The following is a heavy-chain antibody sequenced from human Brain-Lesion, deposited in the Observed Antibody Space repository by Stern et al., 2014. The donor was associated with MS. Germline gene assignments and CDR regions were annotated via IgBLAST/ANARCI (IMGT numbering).Heavy chain of an antibody. D-gene: IGHD1-14*01. CDR2: IIPILGVA. J-gene: IGHJ6*02. V-gene: IGHV1-69*09. Sequence: QVQLVESGAELKKPGSSVKVSCKASGGTFSSYTVSWVRQAPGHGLEWMGKIIPILGVANYAPKFQGRVTITADKFTGTAYMEVTSLRSEDTAIYYCTTSPYGLDAWGQGTTVTVSS. CDR3: TTSPYGLDA. CDR1: GGTFSSYT.